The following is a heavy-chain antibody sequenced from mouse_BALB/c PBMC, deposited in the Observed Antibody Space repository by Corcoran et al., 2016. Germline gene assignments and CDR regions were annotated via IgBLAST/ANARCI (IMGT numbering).Heavy chain of an antibody. Sequence: QIQLVQSGPELKKPGETVKISCKTSGYTFTNYGMNWVKQAPGKGLKWMGWINTNTGEPTYAEEFKGRFSFSLDTSASTAYLQINNLKNEDTATYFCAKLRLRAMDYWGQGTSVTVSS. D-gene: IGHD1-2*01. CDR3: AKLRLRAMDY. V-gene: IGHV9-3*02. CDR2: INTNTGEP. CDR1: GYTFTNYG. J-gene: IGHJ4*01.